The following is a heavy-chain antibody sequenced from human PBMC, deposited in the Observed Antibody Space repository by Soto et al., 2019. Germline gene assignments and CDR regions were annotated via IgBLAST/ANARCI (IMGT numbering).Heavy chain of an antibody. Sequence: ETLSLTCAVYGGSFSGYYWSWIRQPPGKGLEWIGEINHSGSTNYNPSLKSRVTISVDTSKNQISLKLSSVTAADTAVYYCARNQWLVRGGFDYWGQGTLVTVSS. J-gene: IGHJ4*02. V-gene: IGHV4-34*01. D-gene: IGHD6-19*01. CDR1: GGSFSGYY. CDR3: ARNQWLVRGGFDY. CDR2: INHSGST.